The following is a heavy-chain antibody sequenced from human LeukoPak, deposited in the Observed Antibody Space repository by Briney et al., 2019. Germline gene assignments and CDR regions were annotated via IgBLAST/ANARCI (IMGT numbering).Heavy chain of an antibody. J-gene: IGHJ4*02. V-gene: IGHV3-23*01. CDR3: AKDLLGSTTRDY. Sequence: GGSLRLSCAASGFSFSSYAVSWVRQAPGKGLEWVSSLSSSGANTFYADSVKGRFTISRDNSKNTLYLQMNSLRAEDTAIYYCAKDLLGSTTRDYWGQGTLVTVSS. CDR2: LSSSGANT. CDR1: GFSFSSYA. D-gene: IGHD1-26*01.